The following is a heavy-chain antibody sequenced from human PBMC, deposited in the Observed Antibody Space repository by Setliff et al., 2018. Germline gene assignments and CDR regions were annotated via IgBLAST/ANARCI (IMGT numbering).Heavy chain of an antibody. J-gene: IGHJ6*03. CDR1: GGSISSSSYY. Sequence: KTSETLSLTCTVSGGSISSSSYYWGWIRQPPGKGLEWIGSIYYSGSTYYNPSLKSRVTISVDTSKNQFSLKLGSVTAADTAVYYCARLAGPGGGFYYYYSYMDVWDKGTTVTVSS. V-gene: IGHV4-39*01. D-gene: IGHD3-16*01. CDR3: ARLAGPGGGFYYYYSYMDV. CDR2: IYYSGST.